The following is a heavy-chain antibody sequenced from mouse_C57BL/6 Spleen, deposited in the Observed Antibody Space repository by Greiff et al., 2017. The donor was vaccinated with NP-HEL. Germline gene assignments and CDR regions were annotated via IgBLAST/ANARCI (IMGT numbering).Heavy chain of an antibody. CDR1: GYTFTSYW. D-gene: IGHD1-1*01. CDR3: ARGTTVWGSVLDY. V-gene: IGHV1-69*01. Sequence: VQLQQPGAELVMPGASVKLSCKASGYTFTSYWMHWVKQRPGQGLEWIGEIDPSDSYTNYNQKFKGKSTLTVDKSSSTAYMQLSSLTSEDAAVYYCARGTTVWGSVLDYWGQGTTLTVSS. CDR2: IDPSDSYT. J-gene: IGHJ2*01.